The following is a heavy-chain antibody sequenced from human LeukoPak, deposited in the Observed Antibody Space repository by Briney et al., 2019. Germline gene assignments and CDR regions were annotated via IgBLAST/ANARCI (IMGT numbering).Heavy chain of an antibody. Sequence: SETLSLTCTVSGGSISSYYWSWIRQPAGKGLEWIGRIYTSGSTNYNPSLKSRVTISVDTSKNQFSLKLSSVTAADTAVYYCARAYCSSTSCYNNWFDPWGQGTLVTVSS. CDR3: ARAYCSSTSCYNNWFDP. CDR2: IYTSGST. CDR1: GGSISSYY. D-gene: IGHD2-2*02. V-gene: IGHV4-4*07. J-gene: IGHJ5*02.